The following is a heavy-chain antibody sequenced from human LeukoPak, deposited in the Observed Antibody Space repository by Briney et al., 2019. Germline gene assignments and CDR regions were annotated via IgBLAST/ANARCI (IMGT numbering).Heavy chain of an antibody. CDR1: GFTFSSYG. CDR2: INTDGSST. D-gene: IGHD3-22*01. CDR3: ARERFSRSTFSGYLDY. V-gene: IGHV3-74*01. J-gene: IGHJ4*02. Sequence: PGGSLRLSCAASGFTFSSYGMHWVRQAPGKGLVWVSRINTDGSSTSYADSVKGRFTISRDNAKNTLYLQMNSLRAEDTAVYYCARERFSRSTFSGYLDYWGQGTLVTVSS.